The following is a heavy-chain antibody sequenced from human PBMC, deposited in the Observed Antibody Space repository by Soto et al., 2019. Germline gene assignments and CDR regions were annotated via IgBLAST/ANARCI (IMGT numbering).Heavy chain of an antibody. CDR2: ISSSSSYT. CDR1: GFTFSDYY. CDR3: ARVGGGSYYGYYFDY. Sequence: GGSLRLSCAASGFTFSDYYMSWIRQAPGKGLEWVSYISSSSSYTNYADSLKGRFTISRDNAKNSLYLQMNSLRAEDTAVYYCARVGGGSYYGYYFDYWGQGTLVTVSS. D-gene: IGHD1-26*01. J-gene: IGHJ4*02. V-gene: IGHV3-11*06.